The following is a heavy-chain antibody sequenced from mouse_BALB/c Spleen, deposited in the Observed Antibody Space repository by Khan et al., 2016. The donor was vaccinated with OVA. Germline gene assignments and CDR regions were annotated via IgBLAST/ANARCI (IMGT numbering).Heavy chain of an antibody. CDR1: GFSLTTYG. D-gene: IGHD6-1*01. J-gene: IGHJ4*01. V-gene: IGHV2-3*01. CDR2: IWGDGNT. Sequence: QVQLKESGPGLVAPSQSLSITCTVTGFSLTTYGVSWIRQPPGKGLEWLGVIWGDGNTNYNSVLKSRMSISKDNSKSQVFLQLNSLQTDDTATYCCAGVEASYYAVDYWGQGTSVTVSS. CDR3: AGVEASYYAVDY.